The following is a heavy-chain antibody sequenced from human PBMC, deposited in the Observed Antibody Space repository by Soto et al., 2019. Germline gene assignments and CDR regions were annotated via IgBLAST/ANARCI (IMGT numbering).Heavy chain of an antibody. V-gene: IGHV1-2*02. CDR2: INPETGGT. D-gene: IGHD2-2*01. CDR1: GYTFTGYY. J-gene: IGHJ6*02. Sequence: QVQLVQSGADVKTPGASVRVSCKASGYTFTGYYVHWVREAPGQGLAWMGWINPETGGTSYAQKFQGRVTLSRDTYINTAYLELSRLRFYDAAVYFCARERYQVISDGMDVWGQGTTVTVSS. CDR3: ARERYQVISDGMDV.